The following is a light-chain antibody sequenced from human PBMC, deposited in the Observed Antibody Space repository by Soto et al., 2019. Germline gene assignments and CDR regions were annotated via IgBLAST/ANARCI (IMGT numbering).Light chain of an antibody. Sequence: DIPMTQSPSSMSRSVGDRVTITCRASQTISSSLAWYQQTPGKAPKLLIYKASTLKSGVPSRFSGSGSGTEFTLTSSSLQTDDFATYYCQHYKSYSEAFGQGTKVDIK. CDR2: KAS. CDR3: QHYKSYSEA. CDR1: QTISSS. V-gene: IGKV1-5*03. J-gene: IGKJ1*01.